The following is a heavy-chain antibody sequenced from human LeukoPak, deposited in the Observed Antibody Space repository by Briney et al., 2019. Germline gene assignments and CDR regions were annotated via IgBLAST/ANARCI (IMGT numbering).Heavy chain of an antibody. CDR1: GFTFSSYW. CDR3: ARDMITFGGTMDY. J-gene: IGHJ4*02. V-gene: IGHV3-7*01. D-gene: IGHD3-16*01. CDR2: IKQDGSTK. Sequence: GGSLRLSCVASGFTFSSYWMSWVRQAPGKGLEWVANIKQDGSTKYYVDSVKGRFTISRDNSKNTLYLQMNSLRAEDTAVYYCARDMITFGGTMDYWGQGTLVTVSS.